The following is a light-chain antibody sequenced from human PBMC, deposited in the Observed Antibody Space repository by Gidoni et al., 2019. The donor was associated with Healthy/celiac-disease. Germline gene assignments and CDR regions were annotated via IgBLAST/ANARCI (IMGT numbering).Light chain of an antibody. J-gene: IGLJ2*01. CDR1: SSDVGGYNY. Sequence: QSALTQPASVSGSPGQSITISCTGTSSDVGGYNYVSWYQQYPGKAPKIMIYEVNNRPSGVSNRFSGSKSGNTASLTISGLQAEDEADYYCSSYSSTNTVVFGGGTKLAVL. V-gene: IGLV2-14*01. CDR3: SSYSSTNTVV. CDR2: EVN.